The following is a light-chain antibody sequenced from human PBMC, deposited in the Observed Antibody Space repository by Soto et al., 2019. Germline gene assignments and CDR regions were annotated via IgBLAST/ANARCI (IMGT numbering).Light chain of an antibody. J-gene: IGLJ1*01. CDR2: GNS. Sequence: VLTQPPSVSGAPGQRVTISCTGSSSNIGAGYDVHWYQQLPGTAPKLLIYGNSNRPSGVPDRFSGSKSGTSASLAITGLQAEDEADYYSQSYDSSLSGVFGTGTKVTVL. CDR3: QSYDSSLSGV. CDR1: SSNIGAGYD. V-gene: IGLV1-40*01.